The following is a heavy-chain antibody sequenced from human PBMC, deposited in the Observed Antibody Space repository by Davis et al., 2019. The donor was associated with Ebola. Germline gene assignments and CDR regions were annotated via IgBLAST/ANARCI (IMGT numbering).Heavy chain of an antibody. J-gene: IGHJ4*02. V-gene: IGHV1-18*01. CDR1: GGTFSSYA. Sequence: AASVKVSCKASGGTFSSYAISWVRQAPGQGLEWMGWISAYNGNTNYAQKLQGRVTMTTDTSTSTAYIELRSLRSDDTAVYYCARDSSGDNNWGQGTLVTVSS. CDR2: ISAYNGNT. CDR3: ARDSSGDNN. D-gene: IGHD6-19*01.